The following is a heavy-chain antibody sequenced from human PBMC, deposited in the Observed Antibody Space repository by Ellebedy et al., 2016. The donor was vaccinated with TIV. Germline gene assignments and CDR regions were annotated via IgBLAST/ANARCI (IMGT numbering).Heavy chain of an antibody. Sequence: SETLSLTCTVSGGSISSYYWSWIRQPPGKGLEWIGYIYYSGSTNYNPSLKSRVTISVDTSKDPFSLKLSSVTAADTAVYYCARQVYDFWSGYYSISDNWFDPWGQGTLVTVSS. CDR2: IYYSGST. CDR3: ARQVYDFWSGYYSISDNWFDP. V-gene: IGHV4-59*08. CDR1: GGSISSYY. D-gene: IGHD3-3*01. J-gene: IGHJ5*02.